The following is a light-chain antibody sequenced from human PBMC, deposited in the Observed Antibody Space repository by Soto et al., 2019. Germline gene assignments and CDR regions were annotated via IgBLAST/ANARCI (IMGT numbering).Light chain of an antibody. CDR2: DVN. CDR1: SSDVGGYNS. Sequence: QSALTQPRSVSGSPGQSVTISCTGTSSDVGGYNSVSWYRQRPGTAPKLMIYDVNRRPSGVPDRFSGSKSGNTASLTISGLQAEDEADYYCCSYAGYYTVFGGGTKHTVL. J-gene: IGLJ3*02. V-gene: IGLV2-11*01. CDR3: CSYAGYYTV.